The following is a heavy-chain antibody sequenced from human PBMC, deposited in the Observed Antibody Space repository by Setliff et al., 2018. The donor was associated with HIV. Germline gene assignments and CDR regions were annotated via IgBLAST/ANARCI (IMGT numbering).Heavy chain of an antibody. J-gene: IGHJ3*01. CDR3: ARAPPGIQNDAFDV. CDR1: GGSISSNSYY. Sequence: SETLSLTCTVSGGSISSNSYYWSWIRQPAGKGLEWIGHIYTNGRTNYNPPLKSRVTILVDPSKNQFSLRLTSVTAADTAVYYCARAPPGIQNDAFDVWGQGTMVTVSS. V-gene: IGHV4-61*09. CDR2: IYTNGRT.